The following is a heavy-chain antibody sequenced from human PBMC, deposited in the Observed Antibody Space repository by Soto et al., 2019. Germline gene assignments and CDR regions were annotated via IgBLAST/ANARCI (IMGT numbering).Heavy chain of an antibody. D-gene: IGHD2-2*01. V-gene: IGHV3-30*18. CDR1: GFTFSSYG. Sequence: LRLSCVGSGFTFSSYGMHWVRQAPGKGLECVAVISDTGSSHYYAASVEGRFTISRENSKNTLSLHMDRLRVEDTAVYYCVKVLARGVGVPRFYFDSWGQGALVTVSS. J-gene: IGHJ4*02. CDR2: ISDTGSSH. CDR3: VKVLARGVGVPRFYFDS.